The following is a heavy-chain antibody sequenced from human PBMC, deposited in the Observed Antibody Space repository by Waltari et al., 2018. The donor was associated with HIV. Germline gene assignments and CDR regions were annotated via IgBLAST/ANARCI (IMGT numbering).Heavy chain of an antibody. D-gene: IGHD6-19*01. V-gene: IGHV1-69*01. CDR2: IIPIFGTS. CDR3: SRMNEVAVAGTGFDAFDI. Sequence: QVQLVQSGAEVKKPGSSVKVSCKASGGTFSSYAISWVRQAPGQGLAWLGGIIPIFGTSSYEQNFQGRVTITADESTSTAYMELSSLRSEDTAVYYCSRMNEVAVAGTGFDAFDIWGQGTKVTVSS. J-gene: IGHJ3*02. CDR1: GGTFSSYA.